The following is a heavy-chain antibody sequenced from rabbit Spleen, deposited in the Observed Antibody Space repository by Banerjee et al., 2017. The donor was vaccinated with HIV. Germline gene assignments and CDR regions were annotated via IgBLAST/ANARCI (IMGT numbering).Heavy chain of an antibody. Sequence: QEQLVESGGGLVQPGGSLKLSCKASGFDFSVYGLSWVRQAPGKGLEWIGCINTATGKDVYANWAKGRFTISTTSSTTVTLQMTSLTAADTAIYFCARDLVAVIGWNFNLWGPGTLVTVS. J-gene: IGHJ4*01. V-gene: IGHV1S45*01. CDR3: ARDLVAVIGWNFNL. CDR2: INTATGKD. CDR1: GFDFSVYG. D-gene: IGHD1-1*01.